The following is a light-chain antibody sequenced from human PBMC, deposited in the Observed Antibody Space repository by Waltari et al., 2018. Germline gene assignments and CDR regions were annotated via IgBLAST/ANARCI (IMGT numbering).Light chain of an antibody. V-gene: IGLV1-40*01. J-gene: IGLJ2*01. CDR1: KSNLGAGYH. Sequence: QSVLTQPPSMSGAPEQTVTISCSGTKSNLGAGYHFYLYRAPPGTPPPLRSFGNKNRPSGVSDRFSASKSGASASLVISGLQVEDEAHYYCSLSGGINNFVVFGGGTKLTVL. CDR2: GNK. CDR3: SLSGGINNFVV.